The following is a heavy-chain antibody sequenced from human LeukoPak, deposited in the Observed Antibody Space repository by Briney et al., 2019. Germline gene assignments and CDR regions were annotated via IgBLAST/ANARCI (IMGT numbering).Heavy chain of an antibody. V-gene: IGHV4-34*01. CDR3: ASHKSGDFDY. D-gene: IGHD3-10*01. J-gene: IGHJ4*02. CDR2: INHSGST. Sequence: SETLSLTCAVYGGSFSGYYWSWIRQPPGKGLEWIGEINHSGSTNYNPSLKSRVTISVDTSKNQFSLKLSSVTAADTAVYYCASHKSGDFDYWGQGTLVTVSS. CDR1: GGSFSGYY.